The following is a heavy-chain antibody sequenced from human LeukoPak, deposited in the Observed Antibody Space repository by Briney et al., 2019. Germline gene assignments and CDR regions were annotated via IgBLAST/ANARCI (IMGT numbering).Heavy chain of an antibody. V-gene: IGHV4-34*01. D-gene: IGHD2-2*01. J-gene: IGHJ4*02. CDR1: GGSFSGYY. Sequence: PSETLSLTCAVYGGSFSGYYWSWIRQPPGKELAWIGEINHSGSTNYNPSLKSQVTISVDTSKNQFSLKLSSVTAADTAVYYCASAYCSSTSCYFDYWGQGTLVTVSS. CDR3: ASAYCSSTSCYFDY. CDR2: INHSGST.